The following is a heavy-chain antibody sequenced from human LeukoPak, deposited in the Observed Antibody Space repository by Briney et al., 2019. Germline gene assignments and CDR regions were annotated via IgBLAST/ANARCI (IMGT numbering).Heavy chain of an antibody. V-gene: IGHV1-18*01. D-gene: IGHD1-26*01. CDR2: ISLYNGNT. J-gene: IGHJ3*02. Sequence: ASVKVSCKASGYTFTSYGISWVRQAPGQGLEWMGWISLYNGNTNYAQNLQGRVTMTTDTSTSTAYMELSRLRSDDTAVYYCARTRVVWEAFDIWGQGTMVTVSS. CDR3: ARTRVVWEAFDI. CDR1: GYTFTSYG.